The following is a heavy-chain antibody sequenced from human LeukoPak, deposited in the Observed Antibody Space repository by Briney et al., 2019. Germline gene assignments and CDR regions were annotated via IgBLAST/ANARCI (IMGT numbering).Heavy chain of an antibody. CDR3: ARVDGRDGYSPFDY. Sequence: PSQTLSPTCTVSGGSVSSGDYYWSWIRQPPGKGLEWIGYIYYSGSTYYNPSLKSRVTISVDTSKNQFSLKLSSVTAADTAVYYCARVDGRDGYSPFDYWGQGTLVTVSS. J-gene: IGHJ4*02. V-gene: IGHV4-30-4*08. CDR1: GGSVSSGDYY. CDR2: IYYSGST. D-gene: IGHD5-24*01.